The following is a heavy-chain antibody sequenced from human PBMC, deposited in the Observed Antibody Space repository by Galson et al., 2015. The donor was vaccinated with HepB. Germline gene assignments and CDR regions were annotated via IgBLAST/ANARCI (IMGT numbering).Heavy chain of an antibody. V-gene: IGHV1-2*05. D-gene: IGHD4-17*01. Sequence: SVKVSCKASGYTFTGYYMHWVRQAPGQGLEWMGRINPNSGGTNYAQKFQGRVTMTRDTSISTAYMELSRLRSDDTVVYYCARERGGVGDYGDYYYYGMDVWGQGTTVTVSS. CDR2: INPNSGGT. CDR1: GYTFTGYY. CDR3: ARERGGVGDYGDYYYYGMDV. J-gene: IGHJ6*02.